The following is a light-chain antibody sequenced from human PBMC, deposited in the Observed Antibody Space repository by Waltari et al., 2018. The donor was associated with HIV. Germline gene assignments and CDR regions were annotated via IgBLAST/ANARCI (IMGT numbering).Light chain of an antibody. CDR1: QSISDY. CDR3: QQSYSTPRT. CDR2: AAS. V-gene: IGKV1-39*01. J-gene: IGKJ1*01. Sequence: IQMTQSPSSLSASVGDRVTITCRASQSISDYLNWYQHKPGKAPELLIFAASSLQSGVPSRFSGSGSGTDFTLTISSLQPEDFATYYCQQSYSTPRTFGQGTTVEIK.